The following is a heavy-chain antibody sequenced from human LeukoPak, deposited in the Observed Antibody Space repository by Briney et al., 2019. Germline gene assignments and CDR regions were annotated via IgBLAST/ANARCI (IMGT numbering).Heavy chain of an antibody. CDR3: ARGRGHSYGQYYFSD. Sequence: SETLSLTCTVSGPYISSSSWSWIGQPPRKELHWIGHTHYSGNTHENPYLRSRVTISVDTTKNQFSLNLISVTAADTAVYYCARGRGHSYGQYYFSDWGQRTLVTVSS. CDR1: GPYISSSS. CDR2: THYSGNT. V-gene: IGHV4-59*01. D-gene: IGHD5-18*01. J-gene: IGHJ4*02.